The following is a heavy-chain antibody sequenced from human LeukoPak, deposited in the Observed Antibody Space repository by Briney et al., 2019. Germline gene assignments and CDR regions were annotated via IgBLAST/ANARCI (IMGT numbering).Heavy chain of an antibody. CDR3: ARGYSGYDFGMDV. J-gene: IGHJ6*02. CDR2: SNAGNGNT. Sequence: ASVKLSCKASGYTFTSYAMHWVRQAPGQRLEWMGWSNAGNGNTKYSQEFQGRVTITRDTSASTAYMELSSLRSEDMAVYYCARGYSGYDFGMDVCGQGTTVTVSS. CDR1: GYTFTSYA. V-gene: IGHV1-3*02. D-gene: IGHD5-12*01.